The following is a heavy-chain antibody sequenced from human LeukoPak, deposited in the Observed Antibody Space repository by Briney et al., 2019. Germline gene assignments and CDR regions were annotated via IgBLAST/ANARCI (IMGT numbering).Heavy chain of an antibody. Sequence: PGGSLRLSCAASGFTFSSYGMHWVRQAPGKGLEWVAVISYDGSNKYYADSVKGRFTISRDNSKNTLYLQMNSLRAEDTAVYYCASWDQIDAFDIWGQGTMVTVSS. CDR1: GFTFSSYG. D-gene: IGHD1-26*01. V-gene: IGHV3-30*03. CDR3: ASWDQIDAFDI. CDR2: ISYDGSNK. J-gene: IGHJ3*02.